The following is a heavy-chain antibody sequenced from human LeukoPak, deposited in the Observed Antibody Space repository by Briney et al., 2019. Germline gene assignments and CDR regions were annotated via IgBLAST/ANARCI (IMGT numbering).Heavy chain of an antibody. CDR2: ISGSGGST. CDR3: AREVDTDLEYFQH. D-gene: IGHD5-18*01. Sequence: PGGSLRLSCVASGFTFSSYAMSWVRQAPGKGLEWVSTISGSGGSTYFADSVKGRFTISRDNSKNTVYLQMNSLRAEDTAVYYCAREVDTDLEYFQHWGQGTLVTVSS. V-gene: IGHV3-23*01. J-gene: IGHJ1*01. CDR1: GFTFSSYA.